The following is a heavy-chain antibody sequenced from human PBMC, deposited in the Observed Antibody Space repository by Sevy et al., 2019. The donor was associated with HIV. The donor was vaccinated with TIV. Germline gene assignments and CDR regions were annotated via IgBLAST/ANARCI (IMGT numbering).Heavy chain of an antibody. CDR1: GFTFSNYG. D-gene: IGHD3-3*01. CDR2: ISYDGSNK. V-gene: IGHV3-30*18. J-gene: IGHJ5*02. CDR3: AKGREWLYENWFDP. Sequence: GGSLRLSCAASGFTFSNYGMHWVRQAPGKGLEWVAVISYDGSNKYYADSVKGRFTISRDNSKNTLYLQMNSLRAEDTAVYYCAKGREWLYENWFDPWGQGNLVTVSS.